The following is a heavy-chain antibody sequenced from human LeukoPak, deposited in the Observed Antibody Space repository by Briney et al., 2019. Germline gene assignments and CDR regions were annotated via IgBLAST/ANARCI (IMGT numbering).Heavy chain of an antibody. CDR1: GYTFTSYG. Sequence: ASVKVSCRASGYTFTSYGISWVRQAPGQGLEWMGWISAYNGNTNYAQKFQGRVTMTRDTSISTAYMELSRLRSDDTAVYYCARPDCSSTSCYLGPYAFDIWGQGTMVTVSS. CDR3: ARPDCSSTSCYLGPYAFDI. D-gene: IGHD2-2*01. CDR2: ISAYNGNT. V-gene: IGHV1-18*01. J-gene: IGHJ3*02.